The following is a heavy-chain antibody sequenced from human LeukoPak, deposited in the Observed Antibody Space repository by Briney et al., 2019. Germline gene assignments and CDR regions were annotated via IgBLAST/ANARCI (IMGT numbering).Heavy chain of an antibody. CDR2: IFYRGTT. CDR1: SGSISSRSYY. J-gene: IGHJ6*03. V-gene: IGHV4-39*07. CDR3: ARGKGWSRYYDSSGYAVLGFYYMDV. D-gene: IGHD3-22*01. Sequence: SETLSLTCTVSSGSISSRSYYWDWIRQPPGGGLEWIGSIFYRGTTYYNPSLKSRVTISLDTSKNQFSLKLSSVTAADTAVYYCARGKGWSRYYDSSGYAVLGFYYMDVWGKGTTVTISS.